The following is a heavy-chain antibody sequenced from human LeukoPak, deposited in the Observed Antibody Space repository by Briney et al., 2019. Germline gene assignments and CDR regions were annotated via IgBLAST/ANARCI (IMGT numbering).Heavy chain of an antibody. V-gene: IGHV1-18*01. CDR1: GYTFTGYG. Sequence: ASVKVSCKASGYTFTGYGISWVRQAPGQGLEWMGWISTYNGDTNYAQKFQGRVTMTTDTSTSTAYMELRSLRSDDTAVYYCARVHRLQLAPTFDYWGQGTLVTVSS. D-gene: IGHD2-2*01. CDR2: ISTYNGDT. J-gene: IGHJ4*02. CDR3: ARVHRLQLAPTFDY.